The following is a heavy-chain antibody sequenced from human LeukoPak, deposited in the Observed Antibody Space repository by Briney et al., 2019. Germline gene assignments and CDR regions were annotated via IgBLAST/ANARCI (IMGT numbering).Heavy chain of an antibody. J-gene: IGHJ4*02. CDR3: AKGSSANTHFDY. D-gene: IGHD6-25*01. CDR1: GFTFSNAW. CDR2: ISWNSGSI. Sequence: GGSLRLSCAASGFTFSNAWMSWVRQAPGKGLEWVSSISWNSGSIKYADSVKGRFTISRDNAKNSLYLQMNSLRAEDMALYYCAKGSSANTHFDYWGQGTLVTVSS. V-gene: IGHV3-9*03.